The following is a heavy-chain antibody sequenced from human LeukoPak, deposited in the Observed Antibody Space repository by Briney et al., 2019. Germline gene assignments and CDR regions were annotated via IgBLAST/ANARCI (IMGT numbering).Heavy chain of an antibody. Sequence: GGSLRLSCAASGFSFNNYAMHWVRQAPGKGLEWVTFIQHDGSSKYYADSVKGRFTISRDNSKNTLYLQMNSLRAEDTAVYYCAKDLEQQLVNDAFDIWGQGTMVTVSS. CDR3: AKDLEQQLVNDAFDI. J-gene: IGHJ3*02. CDR1: GFSFNNYA. D-gene: IGHD6-13*01. V-gene: IGHV3-30*02. CDR2: IQHDGSSK.